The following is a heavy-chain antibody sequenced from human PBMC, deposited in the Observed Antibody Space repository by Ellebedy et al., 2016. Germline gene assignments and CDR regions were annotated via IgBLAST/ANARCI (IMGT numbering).Heavy chain of an antibody. CDR1: GYTFSSHC. Sequence: ASVKVSCXASGYTFSSHCISWVRQAPGQGLEWMGWISGYNGNTNYAQILQGRVTMTTDTSTSTAYMELRSLRSDDTAVYYSARSLGFCTETSCLRDFDSWGQGTLVTVSS. V-gene: IGHV1-18*01. D-gene: IGHD2-2*01. J-gene: IGHJ4*02. CDR3: ARSLGFCTETSCLRDFDS. CDR2: ISGYNGNT.